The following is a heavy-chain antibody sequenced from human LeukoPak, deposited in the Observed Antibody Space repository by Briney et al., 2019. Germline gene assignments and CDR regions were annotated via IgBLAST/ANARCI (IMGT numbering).Heavy chain of an antibody. J-gene: IGHJ4*02. V-gene: IGHV1-18*01. CDR1: RGTFSSYG. D-gene: IGHD5-18*01. CDR2: ISASNGNT. CDR3: ARASQAVDTAMVNPLDY. Sequence: ASVKVSCKASRGTFSSYGISWVRQAPGQGLEWMGWISASNGNTNYAQNLQGRATMTTDTSTSTAYMELRSLRADDTAVYYCARASQAVDTAMVNPLDYWGQGTLVTVSS.